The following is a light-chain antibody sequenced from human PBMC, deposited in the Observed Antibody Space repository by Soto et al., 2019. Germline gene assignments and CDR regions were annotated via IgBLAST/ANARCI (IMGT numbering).Light chain of an antibody. CDR3: QQRSNWLLT. Sequence: EIVLTQSPATLSLSPGERATLSCRASQSISTYLAWYQQKPGQAPRLLISDASNRATGIPARFSGSGSGTDFTLTISRLEPEDFAVYYCQQRSNWLLTFGPGTKVEIK. CDR2: DAS. CDR1: QSISTY. V-gene: IGKV3-11*01. J-gene: IGKJ3*01.